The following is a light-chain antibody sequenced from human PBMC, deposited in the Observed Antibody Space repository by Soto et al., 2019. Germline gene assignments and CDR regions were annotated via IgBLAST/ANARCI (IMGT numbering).Light chain of an antibody. CDR1: QSVRDN. V-gene: IGKV3-15*01. J-gene: IGKJ2*01. Sequence: ETLLTQSPATLSVSPGERATLSCRASQSVRDNLAWYQQKPGQAPRLLIYGASTRAPGIPDRFSGSGFGTEFSLTISSLQSEDFAVYYCQQHNAWPPSTVGQGTKLEIK. CDR2: GAS. CDR3: QQHNAWPPST.